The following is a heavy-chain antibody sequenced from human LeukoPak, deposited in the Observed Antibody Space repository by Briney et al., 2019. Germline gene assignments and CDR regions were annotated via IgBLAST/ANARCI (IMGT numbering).Heavy chain of an antibody. CDR3: ARDWAFDI. J-gene: IGHJ3*02. D-gene: IGHD2-21*01. Sequence: PGGSLRLSCAASGFTVSSNCMSWVRQAPGKGLEWVSVIYSGGSTYYADSVKGRFSIFRDNSKNTLYLQMNSLRAEDTAVYYCARDWAFDIWGQGTMVTVSS. V-gene: IGHV3-66*02. CDR1: GFTVSSNC. CDR2: IYSGGST.